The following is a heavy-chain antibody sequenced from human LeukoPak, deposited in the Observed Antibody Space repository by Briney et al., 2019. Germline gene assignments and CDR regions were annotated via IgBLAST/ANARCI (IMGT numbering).Heavy chain of an antibody. D-gene: IGHD3-10*01. CDR1: GFTFTDYW. J-gene: IGHJ4*02. Sequence: GGSLRLSCAASGFTFTDYWMNWVRQAPGKGLEWVANIKEDGSAKFYVDSLKGRFTVSRDNAKNSLYLQMNSLRAEDTAVYYCGRASRTLVRGEIGYWGQGTLVAVSS. V-gene: IGHV3-7*01. CDR2: IKEDGSAK. CDR3: GRASRTLVRGEIGY.